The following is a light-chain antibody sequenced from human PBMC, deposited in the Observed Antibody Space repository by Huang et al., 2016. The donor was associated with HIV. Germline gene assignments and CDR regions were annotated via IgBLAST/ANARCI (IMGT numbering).Light chain of an antibody. CDR2: STS. Sequence: DIQMTQSPSSLSASVGGRVTITCRASQSINTFLNWYQQKPGKAPKLLIYSTSNLQSGVPSRFSGSGSGTHFTLAISSLQPEDFATYYCQQSYSSPYTFGQGTKLEIK. CDR1: QSINTF. V-gene: IGKV1-39*01. CDR3: QQSYSSPYT. J-gene: IGKJ2*01.